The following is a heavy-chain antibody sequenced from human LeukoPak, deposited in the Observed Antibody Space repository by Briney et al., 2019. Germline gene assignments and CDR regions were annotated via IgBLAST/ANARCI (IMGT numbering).Heavy chain of an antibody. CDR1: GFTFSSYA. CDR2: VSGNGAGT. V-gene: IGHV3-23*01. Sequence: GGSLSLSCAASGFTFSSYAMSWVRPAPGKGLEWVSAVSGNGAGTFYTDSVKGRFTISRDNSRHTLYLQMDSLRAEDTAVYYCAKVWADYDFWSAYYWYFDLWGRGTLVTVSS. CDR3: AKVWADYDFWSAYYWYFDL. D-gene: IGHD3-3*01. J-gene: IGHJ2*01.